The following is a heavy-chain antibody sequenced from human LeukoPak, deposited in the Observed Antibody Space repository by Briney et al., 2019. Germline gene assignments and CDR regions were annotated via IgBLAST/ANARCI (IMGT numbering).Heavy chain of an antibody. D-gene: IGHD2-15*01. CDR1: GFIFSRYG. CDR3: ARKVVLPKYYYYGMDV. Sequence: GGSLRLSCAASGFIFSRYGMHWVRQAPGKGLEWVAVISDDGSNQYYADSVKGRFTISRDNSKNTLYLQMNSLRVEDTAVYYCARKVVLPKYYYYGMDVWGQGTTVTVSS. CDR2: ISDDGSNQ. J-gene: IGHJ6*02. V-gene: IGHV3-30*03.